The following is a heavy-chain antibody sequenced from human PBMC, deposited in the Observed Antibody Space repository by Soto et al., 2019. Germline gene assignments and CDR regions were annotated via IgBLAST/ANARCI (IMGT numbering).Heavy chain of an antibody. J-gene: IGHJ4*02. CDR2: INWNSDTI. CDR3: AMSNSNDLYYHFES. D-gene: IGHD3-22*01. Sequence: GGSLRLSCAASGFTFDDYAMHWVRQAPGKGLEWVSGINWNSDTIGYADSVKGRFTVSRDNAKGSLLLQMSSLRAEDTAVYLCAMSNSNDLYYHFESWGQGTPVTV. V-gene: IGHV3-9*01. CDR1: GFTFDDYA.